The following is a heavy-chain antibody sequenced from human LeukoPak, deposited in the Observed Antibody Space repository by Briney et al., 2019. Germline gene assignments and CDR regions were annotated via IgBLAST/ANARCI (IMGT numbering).Heavy chain of an antibody. CDR1: GYTFTGYG. CDR2: ISAYNGNT. D-gene: IGHD2-15*01. Sequence: GASVKVSCKASGYTFTGYGISWMRQAPGQGLEWMGWISAYNGNTNYAQKLQGRVTMTTDTSTSTAYMELRSLRSDDTAVYYCARSSSGDPYYYYGMDVWGQGTTVTVSS. J-gene: IGHJ6*02. CDR3: ARSSSGDPYYYYGMDV. V-gene: IGHV1-18*01.